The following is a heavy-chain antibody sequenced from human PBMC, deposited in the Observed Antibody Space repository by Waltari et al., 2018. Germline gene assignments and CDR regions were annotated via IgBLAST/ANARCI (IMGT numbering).Heavy chain of an antibody. CDR2: IIPIFGTA. V-gene: IGHV1-69*14. J-gene: IGHJ3*02. CDR1: GGTFSSYA. D-gene: IGHD6-19*01. CDR3: ARDRGAVAGYDAFDI. Sequence: QVQLVQSGAEVKKPGSSVKVSCKASGGTFSSYAISWVRQAPGQGLEWMGGIIPIFGTANYARKFQGRVTITAEKSTSTAYMELSSLGSEDTAVYYCARDRGAVAGYDAFDIWGQGTMVTVSS.